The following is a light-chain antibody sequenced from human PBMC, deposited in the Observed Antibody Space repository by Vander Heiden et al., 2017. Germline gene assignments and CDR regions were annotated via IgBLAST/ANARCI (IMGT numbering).Light chain of an antibody. J-gene: IGLJ2*01. V-gene: IGLV2-14*03. CDR2: DVS. CDR1: SSDVGGYNY. CDR3: TSYTSRTTWV. Sequence: QFALTQPASVSGSPGQSITISCTGTSSDVGGYNYVSWYQQHPGKAPKVMIYDVSNRPSGVSNRFSGSKSGNTASLTISGLQAEDEADYYCTSYTSRTTWVFGGGTKLTVL.